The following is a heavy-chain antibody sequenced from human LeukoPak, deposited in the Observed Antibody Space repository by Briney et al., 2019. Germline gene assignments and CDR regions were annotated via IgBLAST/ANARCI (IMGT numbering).Heavy chain of an antibody. V-gene: IGHV1-46*01. CDR3: ARDGLTPGDYYGSGYYFDY. J-gene: IGHJ4*02. D-gene: IGHD3-10*01. CDR2: INPSGGST. Sequence: GASVKVSCKASGYTFTSYYMHWVRQAPGQGLEWTGIINPSGGSTSYAQKFQGRVTMTRDTSTSTVYMELSSLRSEDTAVYYCARDGLTPGDYYGSGYYFDYWGQGTLVTVSS. CDR1: GYTFTSYY.